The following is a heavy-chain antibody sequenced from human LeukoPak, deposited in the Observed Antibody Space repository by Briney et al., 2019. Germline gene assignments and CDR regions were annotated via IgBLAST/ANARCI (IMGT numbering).Heavy chain of an antibody. CDR2: IIPILGIA. D-gene: IGHD3-22*01. Sequence: SVKVSCKSSGCTFSSYAISWVRQAPGQGLEWMGRIIPILGIANYAQKFQGRVTITADKSTSTAYMELSSLRSEDTAVYYCARDSPDYYDSSGLTFDPWGQGTLVTVSS. CDR1: GCTFSSYA. CDR3: ARDSPDYYDSSGLTFDP. J-gene: IGHJ5*02. V-gene: IGHV1-69*04.